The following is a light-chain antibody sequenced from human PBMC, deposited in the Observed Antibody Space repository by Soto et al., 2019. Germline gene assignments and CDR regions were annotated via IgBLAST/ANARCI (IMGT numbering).Light chain of an antibody. CDR3: QQYGSSEII. Sequence: ENVSTQSPGTLSLSPGDRATLFCGPRQSLTKPFVAWYQQNRGHAPRLLNDDISSTATVIPDRFSGSVSGTDFTLTITRLEPEDFAVFYCQQYGSSEIIFGQGTRLEIK. J-gene: IGKJ5*01. CDR2: DIS. V-gene: IGKV3-20*01. CDR1: QSLTKPF.